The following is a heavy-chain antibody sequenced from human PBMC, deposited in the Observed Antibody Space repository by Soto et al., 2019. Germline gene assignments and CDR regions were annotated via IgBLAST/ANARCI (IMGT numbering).Heavy chain of an antibody. CDR1: GFTFSSYA. D-gene: IGHD3-22*01. V-gene: IGHV3-23*01. J-gene: IGHJ1*01. Sequence: GGSLRLSCAASGFTFSSYAMSWVRQAPGKGLEWVSAISGSGGSTYYADSVKGRFTISRDNSKNTLYLQMNSLRAEDTAVYYCAKTETNYYDSSGYYYEAENFQHWGQGTLVTVSS. CDR2: ISGSGGST. CDR3: AKTETNYYDSSGYYYEAENFQH.